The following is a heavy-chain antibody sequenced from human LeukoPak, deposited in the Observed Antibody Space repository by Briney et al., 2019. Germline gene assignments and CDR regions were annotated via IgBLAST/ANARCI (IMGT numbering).Heavy chain of an antibody. Sequence: PGGSLRLSCAASGFTFSSYAMSWVRQAPGKGLEWVSSISSSSSYIYYADSVKGRFTISRDNAKNSLYLQMNSLRAEDTAVYYCARDGGVDIVATTFFDYWGQGTLVTVSS. CDR3: ARDGGVDIVATTFFDY. D-gene: IGHD5-12*01. J-gene: IGHJ4*02. CDR2: ISSSSSYI. V-gene: IGHV3-21*01. CDR1: GFTFSSYA.